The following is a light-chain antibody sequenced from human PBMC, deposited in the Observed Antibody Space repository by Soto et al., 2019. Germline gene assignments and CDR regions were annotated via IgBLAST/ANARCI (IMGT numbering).Light chain of an antibody. Sequence: QSALTQPPSASGSPGQSVTISCTGTSRDIGGYSYVAWYQQHPGKAPKLIIYEVTKRPSGVPDRFSGSKSGNSASLTVFGLQAEDEAVYYCGSYAGSKNWGVFGGGTKLTVL. J-gene: IGLJ3*02. CDR2: EVT. CDR1: SRDIGGYSY. V-gene: IGLV2-8*01. CDR3: GSYAGSKNWGV.